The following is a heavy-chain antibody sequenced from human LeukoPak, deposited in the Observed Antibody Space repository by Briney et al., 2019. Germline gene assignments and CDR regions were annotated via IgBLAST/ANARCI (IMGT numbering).Heavy chain of an antibody. D-gene: IGHD1-26*01. V-gene: IGHV1-2*02. J-gene: IGHJ4*02. CDR3: ARDSYWYGGSYLLDY. CDR1: GYTFTGYY. Sequence: ASVKVSCKASGYTFTGYYMHWVRQAPGQGLEWIGWINPNSGGTNYAQKFQGRVTMTRDTSISTAYMELSRLRSDDTAVYYCARDSYWYGGSYLLDYWGQGTLVTVSS. CDR2: INPNSGGT.